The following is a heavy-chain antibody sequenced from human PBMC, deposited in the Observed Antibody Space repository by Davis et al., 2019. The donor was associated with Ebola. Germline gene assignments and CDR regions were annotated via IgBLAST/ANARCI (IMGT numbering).Heavy chain of an antibody. CDR3: ASGVLGTIDY. CDR1: GFTFSSYG. Sequence: GESLKISCAASGFTFSSYGMHWVRQAPGKGLEWVAVISYDGSNKYYADSMKGRFTVSRDNSKNTVHLQMNSLRAEDTALYYCASGVLGTIDYWGQGALVTVSS. CDR2: ISYDGSNK. V-gene: IGHV3-30*03. J-gene: IGHJ4*02. D-gene: IGHD3-10*01.